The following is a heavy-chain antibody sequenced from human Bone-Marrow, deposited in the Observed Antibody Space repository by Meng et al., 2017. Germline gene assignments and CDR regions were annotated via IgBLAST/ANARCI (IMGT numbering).Heavy chain of an antibody. D-gene: IGHD3-10*01. Sequence: SETLSLTCTVSAGSISSSSYYWGWIRQPPGKGLEWIGSIYYSGSTYYNPSLKSRVTISVDTSKNQFSLKLSSVTAADTAVYYCARVFVGGSADYWGQGTLVTVSS. CDR1: AGSISSSSYY. CDR3: ARVFVGGSADY. J-gene: IGHJ4*02. CDR2: IYYSGST. V-gene: IGHV4-39*07.